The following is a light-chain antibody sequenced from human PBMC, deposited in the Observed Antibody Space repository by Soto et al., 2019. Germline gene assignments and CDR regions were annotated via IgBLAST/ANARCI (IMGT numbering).Light chain of an antibody. CDR1: QTGSNSY. Sequence: IVLTQSPGTLSLSPGERATLSCRASQTGSNSYLAWYQHKSGQAPRLLIYDASNRATGIPARFSGSGSGTDFTLTISSLEPEDFAVYYCQQRSNWPLLTFGPGTKVDIK. CDR2: DAS. J-gene: IGKJ3*01. V-gene: IGKV3-11*01. CDR3: QQRSNWPLLT.